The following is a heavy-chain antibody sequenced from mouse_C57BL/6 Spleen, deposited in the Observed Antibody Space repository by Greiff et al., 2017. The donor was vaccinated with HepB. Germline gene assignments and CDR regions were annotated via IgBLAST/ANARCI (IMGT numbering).Heavy chain of an antibody. D-gene: IGHD3-2*02. CDR1: GYAFTNYL. CDR2: INPGSGGT. CDR3: ARSYQDAMDY. J-gene: IGHJ4*01. Sequence: VQLVESGAELVRPGTSVKVSCKASGYAFTNYLIEWVKQRPGQGLEWIGVINPGSGGTNYNEKFKGKATLTADKSSSTAYMQLSSLTSEDSAVYFCARSYQDAMDYWGQGTSVTVSS. V-gene: IGHV1-54*01.